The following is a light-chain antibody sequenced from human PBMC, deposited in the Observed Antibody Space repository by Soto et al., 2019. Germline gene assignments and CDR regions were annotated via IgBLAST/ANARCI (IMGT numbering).Light chain of an antibody. CDR2: GAS. CDR3: QQYDSSPWT. V-gene: IGKV3-20*01. J-gene: IGKJ1*01. CDR1: QSVSSSF. Sequence: ESVLTQSPGTLSLSPGERATLSCRASQSVSSSFLAWYQLKPGPAPRLLIYGASSSATGIPDRFSGSGSGTDFTLTISILDPEDFAVYYCQQYDSSPWTFGQGTKVEIK.